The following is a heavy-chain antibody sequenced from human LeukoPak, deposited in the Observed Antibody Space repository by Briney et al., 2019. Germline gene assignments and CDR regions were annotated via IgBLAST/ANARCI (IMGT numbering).Heavy chain of an antibody. D-gene: IGHD2-2*01. CDR2: IVVGSGNT. V-gene: IGHV1-58*01. Sequence: SVKVSCKASGFTFTSSAVQWVRQARGQRLEWIGWIVVGSGNTNYAQKFQERVTITRDMSTSTAYMELSSLRSEDTAVYYCAADSIVPAASVSPSYYYYYMDVWGKGTTVTVSS. CDR3: AADSIVPAASVSPSYYYYYMDV. J-gene: IGHJ6*03. CDR1: GFTFTSSA.